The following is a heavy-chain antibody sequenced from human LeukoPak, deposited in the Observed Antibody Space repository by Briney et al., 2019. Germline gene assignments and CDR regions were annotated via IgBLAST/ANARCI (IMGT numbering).Heavy chain of an antibody. V-gene: IGHV4-59*01. CDR1: GGSISSYS. CDR3: ARGYDSGWVDY. J-gene: IGHJ4*02. Sequence: SETLSLTCAVSGGSISSYSWSWIRRPPGEGLEWIGYIFYRGNANYNPSLKGRVTLSVDMSKNRFSLNLTSVTAADTAVCYCARGYDSGWVDYWGQGTLVTVSS. CDR2: IFYRGNA. D-gene: IGHD6-25*01.